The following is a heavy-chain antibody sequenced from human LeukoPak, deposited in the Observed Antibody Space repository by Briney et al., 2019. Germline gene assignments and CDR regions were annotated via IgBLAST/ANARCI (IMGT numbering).Heavy chain of an antibody. CDR2: ISYDGSNK. Sequence: GGSLRLSCAASGFTFSSYAMHWVRQAPGKGLEWVAVISYDGSNKYYADSVEGRFTISRDNSKNTLYLQMDSLRAEDTAVYYCASDLSTWFDWGQGTQVTVAS. CDR1: GFTFSSYA. J-gene: IGHJ4*02. CDR3: ASDLSTWFD. V-gene: IGHV3-30*14. D-gene: IGHD6-13*01.